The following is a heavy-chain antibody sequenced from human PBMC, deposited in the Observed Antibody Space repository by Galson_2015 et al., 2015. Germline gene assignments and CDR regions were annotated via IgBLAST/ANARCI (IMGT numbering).Heavy chain of an antibody. D-gene: IGHD4-23*01. CDR1: GFTFSSYG. Sequence: SLRLSCAASGFTFSSYGMHWVRQAPGKGLEWVAVISYDGSNKYYADSVKGRFTISRDNSKNTLYLQMNSLRAEDTAVYYCAKDLSRYGGNFHAALPFGMDVWGQGTTVTVSS. V-gene: IGHV3-30*18. CDR2: ISYDGSNK. J-gene: IGHJ6*02. CDR3: AKDLSRYGGNFHAALPFGMDV.